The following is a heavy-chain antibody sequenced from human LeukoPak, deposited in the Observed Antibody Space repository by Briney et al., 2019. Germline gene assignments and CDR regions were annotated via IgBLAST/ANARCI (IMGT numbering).Heavy chain of an antibody. D-gene: IGHD3-3*01. CDR2: IYTSGST. J-gene: IGHJ6*02. Sequence: PSETLSLTCTVSGGSISSGSYYWSWIRQPAGRGLEWIGRIYTSGSTNYNPSLKSRVTISVDTSKNQFSLKLSSVTAADTAVYYCARDRTYYDSTDATGGSDYYYYGMDVRGQGTTVTVSS. CDR1: GGSISSGSYY. CDR3: ARDRTYYDSTDATGGSDYYYYGMDV. V-gene: IGHV4-61*02.